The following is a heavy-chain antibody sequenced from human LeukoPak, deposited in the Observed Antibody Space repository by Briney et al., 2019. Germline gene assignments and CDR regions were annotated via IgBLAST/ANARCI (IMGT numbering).Heavy chain of an antibody. CDR1: GFTFSNAW. D-gene: IGHD5-18*01. CDR3: ARERGYSYGAHCDY. Sequence: PGGSLRLSCAASGFTFSNAWMSWVRQAPGKGLEWVSSISSSSSYIYYADSVKGRFTISRDNSKNTVYLQMNSLRAEDTAVYYCARERGYSYGAHCDYWGQGTLVTVSS. CDR2: ISSSSSYI. J-gene: IGHJ4*02. V-gene: IGHV3-21*01.